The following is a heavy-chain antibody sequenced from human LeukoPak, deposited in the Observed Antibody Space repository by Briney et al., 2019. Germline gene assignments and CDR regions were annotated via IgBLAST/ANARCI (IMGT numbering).Heavy chain of an antibody. Sequence: GGSLRLSCAASGFTFSSYGMHWVRQAPGKGLEWVAFIRYDGSNKYYADSVKGRFTISRDNSKSTLYLHMNSLRAEDTAVFYCAKERFYGAATHAFDIWGQGTMVTVSS. V-gene: IGHV3-30*02. J-gene: IGHJ3*02. CDR3: AKERFYGAATHAFDI. CDR2: IRYDGSNK. D-gene: IGHD4-17*01. CDR1: GFTFSSYG.